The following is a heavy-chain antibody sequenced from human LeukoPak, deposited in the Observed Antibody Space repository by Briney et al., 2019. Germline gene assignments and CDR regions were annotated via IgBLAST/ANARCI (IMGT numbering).Heavy chain of an antibody. CDR3: ARAVCSSTSCYGRKENYYYYYYGMDV. V-gene: IGHV1-69*01. D-gene: IGHD2-2*01. CDR2: IIPIFGTA. Sequence: GASVKVSCKAFGGTFSSYAISWVRQAPGQGLEWMGGIIPIFGTANYAQKFQGRVTITADESTSTAYMELSSLRSEDTAVYYCARAVCSSTSCYGRKENYYYYYYGMDVWGQGTTVTVSS. J-gene: IGHJ6*02. CDR1: GGTFSSYA.